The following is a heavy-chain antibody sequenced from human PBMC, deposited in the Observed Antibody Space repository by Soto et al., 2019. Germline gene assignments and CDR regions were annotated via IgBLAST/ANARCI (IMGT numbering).Heavy chain of an antibody. D-gene: IGHD2-15*01. CDR3: ARVPYCSGGSCYGYCDY. CDR1: GGTFSSYA. Sequence: GASVKVSCKASGGTFSSYAISWVRQAPGQGLEWMGGIIPIFGTANYAQKFQGRVTITADESTSTAYMELSSLRSEDTAVYYCARVPYCSGGSCYGYCDYWGQGTLVTVSS. J-gene: IGHJ4*02. V-gene: IGHV1-69*13. CDR2: IIPIFGTA.